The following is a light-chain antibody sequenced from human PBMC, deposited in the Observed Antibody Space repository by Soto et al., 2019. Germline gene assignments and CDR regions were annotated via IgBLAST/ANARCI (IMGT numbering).Light chain of an antibody. CDR2: RDS. CDR1: NIGSKN. J-gene: IGLJ3*02. CDR3: QVWDSSTARV. V-gene: IGLV3-9*01. Sequence: SYELTKPLSVSVALGQTARITCGGNNIGSKNVHWYQQKPGQAPVLVIYRDSNRPSGIPERFSCSNSGNTATLTISRAQAGDEADYYCQVWDSSTARVFGGGTKVTVL.